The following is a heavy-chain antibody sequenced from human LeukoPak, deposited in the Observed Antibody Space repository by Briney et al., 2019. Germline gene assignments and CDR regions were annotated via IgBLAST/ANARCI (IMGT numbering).Heavy chain of an antibody. V-gene: IGHV4-38-2*02. J-gene: IGHJ3*02. CDR3: ARERDCSSTSCYDHDAFDI. CDR2: IYHSGST. D-gene: IGHD2-2*01. CDR1: GYSISSGYY. Sequence: PSETLSLTCAVSGYSISSGYYWGWIRQPPGKGLEWIGGIYHSGSTYYNPSLKSRVTISVDTSKNQFSLKLSSVTAADTAVYYCARERDCSSTSCYDHDAFDIWGQGTMVTVSS.